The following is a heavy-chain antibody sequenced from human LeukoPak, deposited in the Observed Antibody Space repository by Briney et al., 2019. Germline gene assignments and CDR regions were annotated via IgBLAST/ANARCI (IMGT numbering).Heavy chain of an antibody. CDR3: ARYYCGGGSCHYFDY. V-gene: IGHV1-2*02. Sequence: ASVKVSCRASGYTFTGYYMHWVRQAPGQGLEWMGGINPNSGGTNYAQKFQGRVTMTRDTSISTAYMELNRLRSDDTAVYYCARYYCGGGSCHYFDYWGQGTLVTVSS. J-gene: IGHJ4*02. D-gene: IGHD2-15*01. CDR2: INPNSGGT. CDR1: GYTFTGYY.